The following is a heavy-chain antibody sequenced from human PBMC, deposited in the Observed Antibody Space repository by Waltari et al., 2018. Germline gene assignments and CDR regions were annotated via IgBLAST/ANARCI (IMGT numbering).Heavy chain of an antibody. V-gene: IGHV3-23*01. CDR3: AKDFWGVHSSSGFNV. Sequence: EMQLLESGGDLVQPGGSLRLSCVASGLTFDSYAMNWVRQAPGKGLQWVSVISGSSSSIYYADSVKGRFTISRDNSKNTLFLQMNNLRVEDTAIYYCAKDFWGVHSSSGFNVWGQGTMVTVSS. D-gene: IGHD3-16*01. CDR1: GLTFDSYA. J-gene: IGHJ3*01. CDR2: ISGSSSSI.